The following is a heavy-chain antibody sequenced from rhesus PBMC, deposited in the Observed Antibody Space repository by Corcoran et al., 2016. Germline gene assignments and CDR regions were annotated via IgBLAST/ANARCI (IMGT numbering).Heavy chain of an antibody. V-gene: IGHV4-169*01. CDR1: GGSISSSY. J-gene: IGHJ4*01. Sequence: QLQLQESGPGLVQPSETLSLTCAVSGGSISSSYWSWIRQAPGKGLEWIGYIDGSGSSTNYNPSLKSRVTLAVDTSKNQLSRKLSSVTAADTAVYYCARGYYSGSYYPDYWGQGVLVTVSS. CDR2: IDGSGSST. CDR3: ARGYYSGSYYPDY. D-gene: IGHD3-16*01.